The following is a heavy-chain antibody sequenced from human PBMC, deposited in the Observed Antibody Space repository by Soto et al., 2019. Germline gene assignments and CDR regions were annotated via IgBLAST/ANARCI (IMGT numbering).Heavy chain of an antibody. CDR1: GGAISTSSYY. CDR3: ARASSISWYIDYYDGMDV. V-gene: IGHV4-39*01. CDR2: IYYSGST. Sequence: LSLTWPVSGGAISTSSYYCGWIRQPPGKGLEWIGSIYYSGSTYYNPSLKSRVTISVDTSKNQFSLKMSSVTAADTAVYYCARASSISWYIDYYDGMDVWGQGTT. D-gene: IGHD6-19*01. J-gene: IGHJ6*02.